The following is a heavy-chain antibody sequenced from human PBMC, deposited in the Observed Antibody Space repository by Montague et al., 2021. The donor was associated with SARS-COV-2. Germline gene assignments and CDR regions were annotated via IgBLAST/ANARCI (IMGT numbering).Heavy chain of an antibody. D-gene: IGHD2-15*01. CDR2: IYYSGSS. Sequence: SETLSLTCTVSGGSISSYYWSWIRQPPGKGLEWIGYIYYSGSSNHNPSLKSRVTISIDTSKNQFSLNLNSVTAADEAVYYCASPGGYCSGGSCYYVYWGQGTLVTVSS. CDR3: ASPGGYCSGGSCYYVY. J-gene: IGHJ4*02. CDR1: GGSISSYY. V-gene: IGHV4-59*01.